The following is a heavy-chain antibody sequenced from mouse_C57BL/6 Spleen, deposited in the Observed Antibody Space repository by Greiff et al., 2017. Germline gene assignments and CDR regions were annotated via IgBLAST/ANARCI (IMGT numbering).Heavy chain of an antibody. CDR1: GYTFTEYT. CDR2: FYPGSGSI. D-gene: IGHD1-1*01. Sequence: VHLVESGAELVKPGASVKLSCKASGYTFTEYTIHWVKQRSGQGLEWIGWFYPGSGSIKYNEKFKDKATLTADKSSSTVYLELSRLTSEDSAVYFCAGHEDQSYYYGSSYLDYWGQGTTLTVSS. CDR3: AGHEDQSYYYGSSYLDY. V-gene: IGHV1-62-2*01. J-gene: IGHJ2*01.